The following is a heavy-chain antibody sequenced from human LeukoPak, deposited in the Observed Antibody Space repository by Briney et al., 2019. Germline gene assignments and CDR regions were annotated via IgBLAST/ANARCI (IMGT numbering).Heavy chain of an antibody. J-gene: IGHJ5*02. V-gene: IGHV3-21*01. CDR2: ISGSSSDI. Sequence: PGGSLRLSCTGSAFTFSSYSMNWVRQAPGKGLEWVSSISGSSSDIYYADSVKGRFTISRDNAKNSLYLQMNSLRAEDTAVYYCARDDYSSSSDWFDPWGQGTLVTVSS. CDR3: ARDDYSSSSDWFDP. D-gene: IGHD6-6*01. CDR1: AFTFSSYS.